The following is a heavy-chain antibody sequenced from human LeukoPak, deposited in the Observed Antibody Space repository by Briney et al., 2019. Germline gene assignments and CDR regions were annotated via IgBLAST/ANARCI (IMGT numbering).Heavy chain of an antibody. CDR2: TYSSGAT. CDR3: AREPTYRSSLDF. CDR1: GFIFSSNY. V-gene: IGHV3-53*01. J-gene: IGHJ4*02. Sequence: GGSLRLSWAASGFIFSSNYMSWVRQAPGKGLEYISVTYSSGATYYADSVRDRFTISRDNSRNTLYLQMNSLRPEDTAVYYCAREPTYRSSLDFWGQGTLVTVSS. D-gene: IGHD6-6*01.